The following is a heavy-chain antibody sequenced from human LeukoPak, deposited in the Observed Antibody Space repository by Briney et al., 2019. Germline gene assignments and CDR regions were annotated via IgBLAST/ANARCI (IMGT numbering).Heavy chain of an antibody. CDR2: IYDSGST. CDR1: GGSIGSYY. Sequence: AETLSLTCTVSGGSIGSYYWSWIRQPPGKGLEWIGYIYDSGSTNYNPSLKSRVTISVDTSKNQFSLKLSSVTAADTAVYYCACLTTADAFDIWGQGTMVTVSS. D-gene: IGHD3-22*01. J-gene: IGHJ3*02. V-gene: IGHV4-59*01. CDR3: ACLTTADAFDI.